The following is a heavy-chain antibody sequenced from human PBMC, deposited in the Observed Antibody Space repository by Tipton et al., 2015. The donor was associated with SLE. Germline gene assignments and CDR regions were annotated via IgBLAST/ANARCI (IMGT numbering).Heavy chain of an antibody. D-gene: IGHD3-3*01. CDR1: GGSITSNKW. CDR2: ISHSGDT. J-gene: IGHJ4*02. V-gene: IGHV4-4*02. Sequence: GLVKPSGTLSLTCGVSGGSITSNKWWTWVRQSPGKGLEWIGEISHSGDTDYNPSLKSRVTMSVDKSKNQFSLRVTSVTAADTALYYCARGFHDDFWISSYNEKRPRAYYFDSWGQGTLVTVSS. CDR3: ARGFHDDFWISSYNEKRPRAYYFDS.